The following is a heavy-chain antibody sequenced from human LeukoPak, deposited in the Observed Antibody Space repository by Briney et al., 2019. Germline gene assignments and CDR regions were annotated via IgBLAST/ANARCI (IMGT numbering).Heavy chain of an antibody. V-gene: IGHV3-48*01. J-gene: IGHJ6*02. D-gene: IGHD5-24*01. Sequence: PGGSLRLSCAASEFTFSSYSMNWVRQAPGKGLEWVSYITNSGNSKSYADSVKGRFTISRDNTKNSLYLQMNGLRAEDTAVYYCARGLHPGLYYGMDVWGQGTTVTVSS. CDR1: EFTFSSYS. CDR3: ARGLHPGLYYGMDV. CDR2: ITNSGNSK.